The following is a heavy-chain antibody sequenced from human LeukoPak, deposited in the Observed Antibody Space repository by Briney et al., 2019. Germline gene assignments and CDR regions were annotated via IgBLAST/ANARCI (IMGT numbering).Heavy chain of an antibody. J-gene: IGHJ3*02. CDR3: ARESKRYNWNYGAFDI. Sequence: GASVKVSCKASGGTFSSYAISWVRQAPGQGLEWMGGIIPIFGTANYAQKFQGRVTITADESTSTAYMELSSLRSEDTAVYYCARESKRYNWNYGAFDIWGQGTMVTVSS. CDR1: GGTFSSYA. D-gene: IGHD1-7*01. CDR2: IIPIFGTA. V-gene: IGHV1-69*13.